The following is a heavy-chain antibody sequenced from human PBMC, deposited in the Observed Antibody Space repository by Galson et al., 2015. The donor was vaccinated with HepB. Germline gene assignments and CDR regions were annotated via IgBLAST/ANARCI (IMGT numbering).Heavy chain of an antibody. CDR2: ISSSSSYT. V-gene: IGHV3-11*06. CDR3: ARGFMIRGITRRYYFDH. J-gene: IGHJ4*02. D-gene: IGHD3-10*01. CDR1: GFTFSDYY. Sequence: SLRLSCAASGFTFSDYYMSWIRQAPGKGLEWVSYISSSSSYTNYADSVKGRFTISRDNAKNSLYLQMNSLRAEDTAVYYCARGFMIRGITRRYYFDHWGQGTLVTVSS.